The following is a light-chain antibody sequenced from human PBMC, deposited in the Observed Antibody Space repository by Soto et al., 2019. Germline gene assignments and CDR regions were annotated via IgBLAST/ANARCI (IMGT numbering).Light chain of an antibody. V-gene: IGKV3-20*01. CDR1: QSVSSSY. CDR2: GAS. CDR3: QQYGSSPRT. Sequence: IVMTQSPATLPVSAWERATLSCRASQSVSSSYLAWYQQKPGQSPRLLIYGASSRATGIPDRFSGSGSGTDFTLTISRLEPEDFAVYYCQQYGSSPRTFGGGTKVDIK. J-gene: IGKJ4*01.